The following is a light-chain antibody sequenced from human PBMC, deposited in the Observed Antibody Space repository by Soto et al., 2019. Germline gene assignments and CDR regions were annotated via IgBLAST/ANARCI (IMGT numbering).Light chain of an antibody. V-gene: IGKV1-12*01. J-gene: IGKJ1*01. Sequence: DIQMTQSPSSVSASVGDRVTITCRASQGIIGCLAWYQQKPGKAPKLLIYGASSLHTGVPSRFSGSGSGTDFTLTISSLEPEESASYYCQHAARFPPWTFGQGTKVEIK. CDR1: QGIIGC. CDR3: QHAARFPPWT. CDR2: GAS.